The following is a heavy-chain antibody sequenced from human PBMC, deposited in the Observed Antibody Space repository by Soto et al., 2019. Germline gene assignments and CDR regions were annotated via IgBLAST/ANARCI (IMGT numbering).Heavy chain of an antibody. V-gene: IGHV1-18*04. J-gene: IGHJ4*02. Sequence: VKVDCRAPGYPFTRYGISWLRQAPGQGLEWMGWISAYNGNTNYAQKLQGRVTMTTDTSTSTAYMELRSLRSDDTAVYYCERVLAHYDSSGQGDYWGQGAMVTISS. CDR1: GYPFTRYG. D-gene: IGHD3-22*01. CDR3: ERVLAHYDSSGQGDY. CDR2: ISAYNGNT.